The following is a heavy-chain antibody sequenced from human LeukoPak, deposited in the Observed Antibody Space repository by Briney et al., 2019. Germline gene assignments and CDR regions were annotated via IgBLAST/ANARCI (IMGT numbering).Heavy chain of an antibody. CDR2: ISSSSSTI. Sequence: GGSLRLSCAASGFTFSSYSMNWVRQAPGKGLEWVSYISSSSSTIYYADSVKGRFTISRDNAKNSLYLQMNSLRAEDTAVYYCARDRRYYDSSGYTCDAFDIWGQGTMVTVSS. J-gene: IGHJ3*02. CDR1: GFTFSSYS. D-gene: IGHD3-22*01. CDR3: ARDRRYYDSSGYTCDAFDI. V-gene: IGHV3-48*01.